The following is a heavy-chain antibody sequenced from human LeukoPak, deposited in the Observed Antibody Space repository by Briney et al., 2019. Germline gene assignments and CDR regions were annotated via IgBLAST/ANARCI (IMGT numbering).Heavy chain of an antibody. CDR1: GFTFDDYG. J-gene: IGHJ3*02. CDR2: INWNGGST. D-gene: IGHD3-22*01. CDR3: ARDYDSSGYSDAFDI. Sequence: GGSLRLSCAASGFTFDDYGMSWLRQAPGKGLEWVSGINWNGGSTGYADSVKGRFTISRDNAKDSLYLQMNSLRAEDTALYYCARDYDSSGYSDAFDIWGQGTMVTVSS. V-gene: IGHV3-20*04.